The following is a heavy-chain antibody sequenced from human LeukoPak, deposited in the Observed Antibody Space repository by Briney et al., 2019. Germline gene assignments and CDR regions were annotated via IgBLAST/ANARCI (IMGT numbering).Heavy chain of an antibody. V-gene: IGHV1-69*01. CDR2: IIPIFGTA. J-gene: IGHJ5*02. Sequence: ASVKVSCKASGGTFSSYAISWVRQAPGQGLEWMGGIIPIFGTANYAQKFQGRVTITADESTSTAYMELSSLRSEDTAVYYCARNLHYYDSSGYYYEKWFDPWGQGTLVTVSS. CDR1: GGTFSSYA. CDR3: ARNLHYYDSSGYYYEKWFDP. D-gene: IGHD3-22*01.